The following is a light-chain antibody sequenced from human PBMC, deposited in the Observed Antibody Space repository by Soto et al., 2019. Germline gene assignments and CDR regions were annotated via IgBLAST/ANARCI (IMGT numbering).Light chain of an antibody. CDR2: DAS. J-gene: IGKJ1*01. Sequence: EIVLTQSPGTLSLSPGERATLSCLASQSVSVHLAWYQQKPGQAPRLLIYDASNRATGIPARFSGSGSGTDFTLTISSLEAEDFAVYHLVQRTSWPWTCGQGSQVLIK. CDR3: VQRTSWPWT. CDR1: QSVSVH. V-gene: IGKV3-11*01.